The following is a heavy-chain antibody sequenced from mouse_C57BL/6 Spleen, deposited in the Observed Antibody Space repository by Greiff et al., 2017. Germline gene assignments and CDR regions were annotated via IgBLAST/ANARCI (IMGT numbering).Heavy chain of an antibody. CDR2: IDPSDSET. CDR3: ARRDGYYDYYAMDY. CDR1: GYTFTSYW. Sequence: QVQLQQPGAELVRPGSSVKLSCKASGYTFTSYWMHWVKQRPIQGLEWIGNIDPSDSETHYNQKFKDKATLTVDKSSSTAYMQLSSLTSEDSAVYYCARRDGYYDYYAMDYWGQGTSGTVSS. D-gene: IGHD2-3*01. V-gene: IGHV1-52*01. J-gene: IGHJ4*01.